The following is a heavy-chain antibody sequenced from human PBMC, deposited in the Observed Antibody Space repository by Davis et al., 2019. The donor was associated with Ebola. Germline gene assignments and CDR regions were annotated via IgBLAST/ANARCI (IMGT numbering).Heavy chain of an antibody. CDR1: GFSLSNARMG. Sequence: SGPTLVKPTATLTLTCTVSGFSLSNARMGVSWIRQPPGKALEWLAHIFSNDEKSYSTSLKSRLTISKDTSKSQVVLTMTNMDPVDTATYYCARIRGFLTVTDYYYGMDVWGQGTTVTVSS. CDR3: ARIRGFLTVTDYYYGMDV. V-gene: IGHV2-26*01. J-gene: IGHJ6*02. CDR2: IFSNDEK. D-gene: IGHD4-11*01.